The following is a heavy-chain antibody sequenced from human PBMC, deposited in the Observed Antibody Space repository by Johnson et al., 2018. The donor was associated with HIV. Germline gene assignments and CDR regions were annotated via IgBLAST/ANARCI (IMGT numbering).Heavy chain of an antibody. CDR2: IYSGGSS. Sequence: DVQVVESGGGLVQPGGSLRLSCGASGFNVSNNYMTWVRQAPGMGLEWVAVIYSGGSSFYADSVQGRFTISTDNFKNTLYLQMTSLRSEDTAVYYCAKSHASFELSGEDVFHIWGQGTMVTVSS. V-gene: IGHV3-66*01. J-gene: IGHJ3*02. D-gene: IGHD1-26*01. CDR1: GFNVSNNY. CDR3: AKSHASFELSGEDVFHI.